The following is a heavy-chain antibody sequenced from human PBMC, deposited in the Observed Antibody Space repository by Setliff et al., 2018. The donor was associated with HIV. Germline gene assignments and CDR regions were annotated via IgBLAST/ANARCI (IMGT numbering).Heavy chain of an antibody. V-gene: IGHV3-7*03. J-gene: IGHJ5*02. CDR3: ANLWELGA. D-gene: IGHD3-16*01. CDR2: IKQDGSEI. CDR1: GFTFSNYW. Sequence: PGWSLRLSCAASGFTFSNYWMDWVRQAPGKGLEWVATIKQDGSEIYYMDSVKGRFTISRDNARTSLYLEMSSLRDEDTAVYLCANLWELGAWGQGTLVTVSS.